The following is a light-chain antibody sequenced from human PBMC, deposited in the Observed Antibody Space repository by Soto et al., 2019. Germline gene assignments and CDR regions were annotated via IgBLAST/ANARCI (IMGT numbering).Light chain of an antibody. J-gene: IGKJ2*01. CDR3: LQYGRSPHT. V-gene: IGKV3-20*01. CDR1: QSVSSSY. CDR2: GQS. Sequence: EIVVTQAPGTLSLSPGERATLSCRASQSVSSSYLAWYQQKPGQAPRLLIYGQSSRATGIPDRFSGSGSGTALTLTISRLEPGEFALYYCLQYGRSPHTFRQGPKQEL.